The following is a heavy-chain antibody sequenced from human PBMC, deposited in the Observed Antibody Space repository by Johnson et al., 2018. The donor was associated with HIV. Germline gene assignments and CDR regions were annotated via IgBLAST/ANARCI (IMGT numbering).Heavy chain of an antibody. CDR1: GFTFSSYD. V-gene: IGHV3-13*01. J-gene: IGHJ3*02. CDR3: ARGFRYCTDGVCYKNAFDI. D-gene: IGHD2-8*01. Sequence: VQLVESGGGLVKPGGSLRLSCAASGFTFSSYDMHWVRQATGKGLEWVSAIGTAGDTYYPGSVKGRFTISRENAKNSLYLQMNSLRAEDTALYYCARGFRYCTDGVCYKNAFDIWGQGTMVTVSS. CDR2: IGTAGDT.